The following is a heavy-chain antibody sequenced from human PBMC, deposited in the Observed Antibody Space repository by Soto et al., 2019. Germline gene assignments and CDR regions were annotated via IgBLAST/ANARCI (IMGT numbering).Heavy chain of an antibody. V-gene: IGHV1-8*01. CDR1: GYTFTSYD. CDR3: ARGETFDP. CDR2: MNCDSGNT. Sequence: QVQLVQSGAEVKKPGASVKVSCKASGYTFTSYDINWVRQATGQGLEWMGWMNCDSGNTGFAPNFQGRVSMTRDSSSNTAYMELSSLRSDDTAIYYCARGETFDPWGQGTLVKVSS. J-gene: IGHJ5*02.